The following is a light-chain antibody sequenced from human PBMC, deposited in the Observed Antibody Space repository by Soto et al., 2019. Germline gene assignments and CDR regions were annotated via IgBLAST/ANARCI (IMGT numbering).Light chain of an antibody. CDR1: QSISANY. V-gene: IGKV3D-20*02. CDR3: QQRSNWPTWT. Sequence: DIVLTQSPGTLSLSPGERATLSCRAGQSISANYLAWYQQKPGQAPRLLIYGASIRATGIPDRFAGSGSGPDFTLTISSIETEDFAVYYCQQRSNWPTWTFGQGTKVDIK. J-gene: IGKJ1*01. CDR2: GAS.